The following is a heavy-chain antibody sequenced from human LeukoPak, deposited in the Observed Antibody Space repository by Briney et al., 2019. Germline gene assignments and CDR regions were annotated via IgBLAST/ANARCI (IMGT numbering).Heavy chain of an antibody. V-gene: IGHV4-39*07. Sequence: SETLSLTCTVPGGSISSSSYYWGWIRQPPGKGLEWIGSIYYSGSTYYNPSLKSRVTISVDTSKNQFSLKLSSVTAADTAVYYCARVRRYYGSGSYYYYYYYGMNVWGQGTTVTVSS. D-gene: IGHD3-10*01. J-gene: IGHJ6*02. CDR3: ARVRRYYGSGSYYYYYYYGMNV. CDR2: IYYSGST. CDR1: GGSISSSSYY.